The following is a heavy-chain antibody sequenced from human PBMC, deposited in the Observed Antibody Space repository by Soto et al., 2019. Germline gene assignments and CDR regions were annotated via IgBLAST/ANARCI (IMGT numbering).Heavy chain of an antibody. D-gene: IGHD3-10*01. Sequence: PSETLSLTCAVYGGSFSGYYWSWIRQPPGKGLEWIGEINHSGSTNYNPSLKSRVTISVDTSKNQFSLKLSSVTAADTAVYYCARRGLRWFGELLSLGYFDYWGQGTLVTVSS. CDR2: INHSGST. V-gene: IGHV4-34*01. CDR3: ARRGLRWFGELLSLGYFDY. CDR1: GGSFSGYY. J-gene: IGHJ4*02.